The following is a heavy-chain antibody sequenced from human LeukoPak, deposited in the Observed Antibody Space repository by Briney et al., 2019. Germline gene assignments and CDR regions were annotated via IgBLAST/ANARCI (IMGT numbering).Heavy chain of an antibody. CDR2: IYYSGST. D-gene: IGHD2-8*01. J-gene: IGHJ3*02. CDR3: AARMVSHAFDI. Sequence: SETLSLTCTVSGGSISSYYWSWIRQPPGKGLEWIGYIYYSGSTNYNPSLKSRVTISVDTSKNQFSLKLSSVTAADTAVYYCAARMVSHAFDIWGQGTMVTVSS. CDR1: GGSISSYY. V-gene: IGHV4-59*12.